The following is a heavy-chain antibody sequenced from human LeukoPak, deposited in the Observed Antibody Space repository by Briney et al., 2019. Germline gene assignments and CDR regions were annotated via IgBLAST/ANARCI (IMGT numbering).Heavy chain of an antibody. V-gene: IGHV3-21*01. Sequence: GGSLRLSCEASGFTFTTYSMTWVRQAPGKGLEWVALISSGSSAIFSADALKGRFTISRDDAKNLLYLQMNSLRAEDTAVYYCAREYGSGSSRRRFDPWGQGTLVTVSS. CDR3: AREYGSGSSRRRFDP. CDR1: GFTFTTYS. J-gene: IGHJ5*02. CDR2: ISSGSSAI. D-gene: IGHD3-10*01.